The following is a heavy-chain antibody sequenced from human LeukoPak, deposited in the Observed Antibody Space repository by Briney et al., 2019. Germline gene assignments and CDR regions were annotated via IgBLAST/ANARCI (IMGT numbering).Heavy chain of an antibody. V-gene: IGHV1-2*02. CDR3: ARDREADC. Sequence: ASVKVSCKASGDTLTGYYIHWVRQAPGQGLEWMGWINPNSGGTNFAQKFQGRVTMTSDTSTSTAYMELRRLRSDDTAVYYCARDREADCWGQGTLVTVSS. CDR1: GDTLTGYY. CDR2: INPNSGGT. J-gene: IGHJ4*02.